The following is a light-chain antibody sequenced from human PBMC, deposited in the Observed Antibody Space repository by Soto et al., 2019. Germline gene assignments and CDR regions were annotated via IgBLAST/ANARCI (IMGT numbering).Light chain of an antibody. J-gene: IGLJ3*02. CDR2: GNS. V-gene: IGLV1-40*01. CDR3: QSYDSSLSRSV. Sequence: QSVLTQPPSVSGAPGQRVTISCTGSSSNIGAGYDVHWYQQLPGTAPKLLIYGNSNRPSGVPDRFSGSKSGTSASLAITGLQAEDEGDYYCQSYDSSLSRSVFGGGTKVTVL. CDR1: SSNIGAGYD.